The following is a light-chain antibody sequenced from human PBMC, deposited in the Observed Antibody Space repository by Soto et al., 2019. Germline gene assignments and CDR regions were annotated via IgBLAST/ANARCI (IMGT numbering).Light chain of an antibody. CDR2: EVS. Sequence: QSALTQPPSASGSPGQSVTISCTGTSSDVGAYNYVSWYQQLPGKATKLIIYEVSKRPSGVPDRFSGSKSGNTASLTVSGLQAEDEADYYCTSYAGTYSFFYVFGTGT. V-gene: IGLV2-8*01. J-gene: IGLJ1*01. CDR1: SSDVGAYNY. CDR3: TSYAGTYSFFYV.